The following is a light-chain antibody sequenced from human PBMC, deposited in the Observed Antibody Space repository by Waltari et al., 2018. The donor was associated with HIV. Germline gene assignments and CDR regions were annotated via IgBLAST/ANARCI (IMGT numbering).Light chain of an antibody. J-gene: IGKJ1*01. V-gene: IGKV3-11*01. CDR1: QSVRSY. CDR3: QQRSNWPGT. Sequence: EIVLTQSPATLSLSPGAGATLSCRASQSVRSYLAWYEQKPGQASRLLIYGASNRGTGIPARFSGSGSGTDFTLTISSLEPEDFAVYYCQQRSNWPGTFGQGTKVEIK. CDR2: GAS.